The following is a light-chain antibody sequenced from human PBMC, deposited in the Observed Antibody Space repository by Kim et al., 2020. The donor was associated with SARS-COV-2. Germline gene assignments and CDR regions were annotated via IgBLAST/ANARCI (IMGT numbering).Light chain of an antibody. CDR1: HNVGIN. CDR3: QQRGNWPPALT. CDR2: DAA. Sequence: PGESATLSCRASHNVGINLAWYQQRPGQAPRLLIYDAAMRAAGIPDRFSGSGSGTDFTLTIGSLAPEDFAIYYCQQRGNWPPALTFGGGTKVDIK. J-gene: IGKJ4*01. V-gene: IGKV3-11*01.